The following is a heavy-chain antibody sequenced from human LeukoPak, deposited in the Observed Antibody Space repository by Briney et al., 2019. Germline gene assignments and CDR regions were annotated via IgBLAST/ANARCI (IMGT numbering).Heavy chain of an antibody. J-gene: IGHJ4*02. CDR2: IIPILGIA. CDR1: GGTFSSYA. D-gene: IGHD3-22*01. V-gene: IGHV1-69*04. CDR3: ASWATYYYDSSGYYWDYFDY. Sequence: SVKVSCKASGGTFSSYAISWVRQAPGQGLEWMGRIIPILGIANYAQKLQGRVTMTTDTSTSTAYMELRSLRSDDTAVYYCASWATYYYDSSGYYWDYFDYWGQGTLVTVSS.